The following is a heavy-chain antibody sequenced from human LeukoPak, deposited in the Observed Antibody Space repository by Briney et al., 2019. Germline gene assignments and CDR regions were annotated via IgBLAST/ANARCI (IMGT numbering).Heavy chain of an antibody. CDR1: GGTFSSYA. J-gene: IGHJ4*02. CDR2: INPNSGGT. D-gene: IGHD3-3*01. CDR3: ARGITIFGVVIPGYFDY. Sequence: ASVKVSCKASGGTFSSYAISWVRQAPGQGLEWMGWINPNSGGTNYAQKFQGRVTMTRDTSISTAYMELSRLRSDDTAVYYCARGITIFGVVIPGYFDYWGQGTLVTVSS. V-gene: IGHV1-2*02.